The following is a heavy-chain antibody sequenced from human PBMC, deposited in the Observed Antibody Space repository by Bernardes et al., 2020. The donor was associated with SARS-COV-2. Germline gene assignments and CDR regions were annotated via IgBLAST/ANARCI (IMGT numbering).Heavy chain of an antibody. V-gene: IGHV3-7*01. D-gene: IGHD6-19*01. J-gene: IGHJ6*02. CDR1: GFSINDYW. Sequence: GFLSPSSAAAGFSINDYWMSWVRPAPGKGLEWVANIKHDGSEKNYVDSVKGRFTISRDNAKDSLFLQMNSLRVEDTAVYYCARDLGIAVAGLFGMDVWGQGTTVTVSS. CDR2: IKHDGSEK. CDR3: ARDLGIAVAGLFGMDV.